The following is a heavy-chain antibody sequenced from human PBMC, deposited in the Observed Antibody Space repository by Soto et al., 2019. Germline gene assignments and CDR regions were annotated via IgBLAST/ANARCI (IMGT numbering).Heavy chain of an antibody. D-gene: IGHD6-13*01. CDR3: ARVVAAAADAFDI. CDR1: GYTFTGYY. CDR2: INPNSGGT. Sequence: ASVKVSCKASGYTFTGYYMHWVRQAPGQGLEWMGWINPNSGGTNYAQKFQGWVTMTRDTSVSTAYMELSRLRSDDTAVYYCARVVAAAADAFDIWGQGTMVTVSS. V-gene: IGHV1-2*04. J-gene: IGHJ3*02.